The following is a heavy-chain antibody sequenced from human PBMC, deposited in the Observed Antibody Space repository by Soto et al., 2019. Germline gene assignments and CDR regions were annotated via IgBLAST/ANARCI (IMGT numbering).Heavy chain of an antibody. CDR1: GFMFNTYR. D-gene: IGHD6-19*01. V-gene: IGHV3-33*01. CDR3: ARDQDSGWPDY. CDR2: IWYDGSNK. Sequence: HPGVSLRLSCVASGFMFNTYRMHWVRQAPGKGLEWVALIWYDGSNKYYADSVKGRFTISRDSSENTLYLQMNSLRAEDTAVYYCARDQDSGWPDYWGQGTLVTVSS. J-gene: IGHJ4*02.